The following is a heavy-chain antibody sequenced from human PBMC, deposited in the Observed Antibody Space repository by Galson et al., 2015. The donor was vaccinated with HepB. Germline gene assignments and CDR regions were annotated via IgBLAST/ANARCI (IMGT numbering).Heavy chain of an antibody. D-gene: IGHD3-10*01. CDR3: ARGGTYYYGSGSYYFDY. CDR2: IKQDGSEK. V-gene: IGHV3-7*03. J-gene: IGHJ4*02. CDR1: GFTFSSYW. Sequence: SLRLSCAASGFTFSSYWMSWVRQAPGKGLEWVANIKQDGSEKYYVDSVKGRFTISRDNAKNSLYLQMNSLRAEDTAVYYCARGGTYYYGSGSYYFDYWGQGTLVTVSS.